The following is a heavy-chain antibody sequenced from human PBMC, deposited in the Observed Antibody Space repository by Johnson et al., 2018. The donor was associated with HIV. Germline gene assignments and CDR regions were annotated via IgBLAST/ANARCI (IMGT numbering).Heavy chain of an antibody. CDR1: GITVSSNY. J-gene: IGHJ3*01. D-gene: IGHD5-18*01. V-gene: IGHV3-66*02. CDR3: ARDGRDLVTRGSFDV. Sequence: VQLVESGGGLAQPGGSLRLSCAASGITVSSNYMSWVRQAPGKGLEWVSVIFTVGDVYYADSVKGRFTISRDNSNNFLYLQMNSLRPEDTAVYYCARDGRDLVTRGSFDVWGQGTMVTVSS. CDR2: IFTVGDV.